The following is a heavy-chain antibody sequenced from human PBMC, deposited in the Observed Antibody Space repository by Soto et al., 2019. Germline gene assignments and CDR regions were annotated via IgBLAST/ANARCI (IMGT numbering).Heavy chain of an antibody. Sequence: SETLSLTCTVSGGSISSYYWSWIRQPPGKGLEWIGYIYYSGSTNYNPSLKSRVTISVDTSKNQFSLELSSVTAADTAVYYCASIYDSSGYYYGNNWFDPWGQGTLVTVS. J-gene: IGHJ5*02. CDR1: GGSISSYY. CDR2: IYYSGST. D-gene: IGHD3-22*01. CDR3: ASIYDSSGYYYGNNWFDP. V-gene: IGHV4-59*12.